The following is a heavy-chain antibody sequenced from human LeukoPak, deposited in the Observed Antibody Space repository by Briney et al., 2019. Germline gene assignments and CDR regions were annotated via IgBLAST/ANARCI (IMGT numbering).Heavy chain of an antibody. D-gene: IGHD6-6*01. CDR2: IYYSGNT. Sequence: SETLSLTCTVSGGSISSHYWSWIRQPPGKGLEWLGYIYYSGNTNYNPSLKSRVTISVDTSKNQFSLKLSSVTAADTAVYYCARDGSGSSSPGFDYWGQGTLVTVSS. J-gene: IGHJ4*02. CDR3: ARDGSGSSSPGFDY. CDR1: GGSISSHY. V-gene: IGHV4-59*11.